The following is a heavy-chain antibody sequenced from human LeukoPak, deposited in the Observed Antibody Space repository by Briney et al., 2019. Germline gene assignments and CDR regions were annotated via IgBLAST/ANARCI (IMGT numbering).Heavy chain of an antibody. CDR2: ISSDGTNK. J-gene: IGHJ4*02. Sequence: GGSLRLSCAASGFTFRSYGMHWVRQAPGKGLEWVAVISSDGTNKYYADSVKGRFTIPRDNSQNTLWLQMNSPRAEDTAMYYCAKAGGAHGWYSEGPFDCWGQGTLVTVSS. V-gene: IGHV3-30*18. CDR3: AKAGGAHGWYSEGPFDC. CDR1: GFTFRSYG. D-gene: IGHD6-19*01.